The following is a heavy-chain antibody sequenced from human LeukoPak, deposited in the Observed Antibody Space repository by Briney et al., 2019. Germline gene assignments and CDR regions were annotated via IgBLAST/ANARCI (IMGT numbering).Heavy chain of an antibody. CDR2: ISYDGSNK. D-gene: IGHD3-22*01. V-gene: IGHV3-30*04. Sequence: GGSLRLSCAASGFTFSSYAMHWVRQAPGKGLEWAAVISYDGSNKYYADSVKGRFTISRDNSKNTLSLQMHSLRAEDTAIYYCATHASYFYDATGHHLDYWGQGTLVTVSS. J-gene: IGHJ4*02. CDR1: GFTFSSYA. CDR3: ATHASYFYDATGHHLDY.